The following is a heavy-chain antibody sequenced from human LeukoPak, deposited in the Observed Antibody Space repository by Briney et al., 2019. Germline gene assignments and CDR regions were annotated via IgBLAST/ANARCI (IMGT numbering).Heavy chain of an antibody. D-gene: IGHD6-19*01. J-gene: IGHJ4*02. Sequence: ASVKVSCRASGYTFTSYSKYTIHWVRQAPGQRLEWMGWINAGIGETRYSQKFQGRVTFTGDTSANTVYMELNSLISEDAAVYYCARDSDTSDWAWVYWGQGTLVTVSS. CDR1: GYTFTSYS. CDR2: INAGIGET. V-gene: IGHV1-3*01. CDR3: ARDSDTSDWAWVY.